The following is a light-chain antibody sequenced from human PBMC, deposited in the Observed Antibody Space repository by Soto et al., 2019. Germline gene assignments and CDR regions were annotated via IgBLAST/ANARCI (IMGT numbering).Light chain of an antibody. J-gene: IGKJ2*01. CDR2: KAS. CDR3: QQYDRFPYT. V-gene: IGKV1-5*03. CDR1: QSINSW. Sequence: DIQMTQSPSTLSASIGDTVIITCRASQSINSWLAWYQQKPGKAPKLLFHKASTLESGVPSRFSGSESGTEFTLTISSLQPDDFATFYCQQYDRFPYTFGQGTKLEIK.